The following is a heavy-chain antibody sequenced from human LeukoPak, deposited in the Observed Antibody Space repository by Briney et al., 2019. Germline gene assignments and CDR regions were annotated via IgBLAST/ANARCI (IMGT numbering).Heavy chain of an antibody. CDR2: IDNSGNT. J-gene: IGHJ5*02. Sequence: SGTLSLTCTVSGGSISGSSYNWGWIRQPPGKGLEWIGSIDNSGNTYYNPSLKSRVTISADTSKDQFSLKLSSITAADTAFYYCARPPGIAAAWFDPWGQGTLVTVSS. D-gene: IGHD6-13*01. V-gene: IGHV4-39*01. CDR1: GGSISGSSYN. CDR3: ARPPGIAAAWFDP.